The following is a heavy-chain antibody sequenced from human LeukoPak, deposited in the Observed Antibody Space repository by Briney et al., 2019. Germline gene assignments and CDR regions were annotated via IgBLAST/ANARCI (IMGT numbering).Heavy chain of an antibody. Sequence: PGGSLRLSCAASGFTFSDYSMSWIRQAPGKGLEWVSYISSRGRTIYYADSVKGRFTISRDNAKNSLYLQMSSLRVEDTAVYYCASQGRGAFDIWGQGTMVTVPS. J-gene: IGHJ3*02. CDR3: ASQGRGAFDI. V-gene: IGHV3-11*01. CDR2: ISSRGRTI. CDR1: GFTFSDYS. D-gene: IGHD3-10*01.